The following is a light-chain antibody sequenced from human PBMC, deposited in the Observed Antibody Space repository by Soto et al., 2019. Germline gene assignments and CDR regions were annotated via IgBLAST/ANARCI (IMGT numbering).Light chain of an antibody. J-gene: IGKJ1*01. V-gene: IGKV4-1*01. CDR2: WAS. Sequence: DIVMTQSPDSLAVSLGERATINCKSSQSVLYSSNNKNYLAWYQQKPRQPPKLLIYWASTRKSGVPDRFSGSGSGTDFTLPISSLQAEDVAVYYCQQYYSTLWTFGQGTKVEIK. CDR1: QSVLYSSNNKNY. CDR3: QQYYSTLWT.